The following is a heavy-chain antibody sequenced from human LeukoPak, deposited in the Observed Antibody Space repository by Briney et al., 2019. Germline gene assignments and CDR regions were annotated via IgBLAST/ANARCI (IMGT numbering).Heavy chain of an antibody. CDR2: IYYSGST. D-gene: IGHD4-17*01. J-gene: IGHJ4*02. CDR3: ARDTGYGDSAHFDY. Sequence: SQTLSLTCTVSGGSISSGDYYWSWIRQPPGKGPEWIGYIYYSGSTYYNPSLKSRVTISVDTSKNQFSLKLSSVTAADTAVYYCARDTGYGDSAHFDYWGQGTLVTVSS. CDR1: GGSISSGDYY. V-gene: IGHV4-30-4*01.